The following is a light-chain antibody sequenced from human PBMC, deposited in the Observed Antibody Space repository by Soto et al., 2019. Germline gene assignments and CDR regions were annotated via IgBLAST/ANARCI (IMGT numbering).Light chain of an antibody. CDR1: QGISRW. CDR3: LQANSLPLT. V-gene: IGKV1-12*01. Sequence: DIQMTQSPSFVSASVGDRVTITCRASQGISRWLAWYQQRPGKAPELLIYGASTLQSGVPSRFSGSGSGTDFTLTFSSLHPEDFATYYCLQANSLPLTFGQGTRLEIK. CDR2: GAS. J-gene: IGKJ5*01.